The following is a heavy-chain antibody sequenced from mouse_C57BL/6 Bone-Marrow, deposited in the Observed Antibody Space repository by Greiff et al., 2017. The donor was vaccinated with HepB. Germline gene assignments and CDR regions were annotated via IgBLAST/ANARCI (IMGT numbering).Heavy chain of an antibody. V-gene: IGHV5-4*03. D-gene: IGHD2-4*01. CDR2: ISDGGSYT. CDR1: GFTFSSYA. J-gene: IGHJ3*01. CDR3: ARSYDYDAWFAY. Sequence: DVKLQESGGGLVKPGGSLKLSCAASGFTFSSYAMSWVRQTPEKRLEWVATISDGGSYTYYPDNVKGRFTISRDNAKNNLYLQMSHLKSEDTAMYYCARSYDYDAWFAYWGQGTLVTVSA.